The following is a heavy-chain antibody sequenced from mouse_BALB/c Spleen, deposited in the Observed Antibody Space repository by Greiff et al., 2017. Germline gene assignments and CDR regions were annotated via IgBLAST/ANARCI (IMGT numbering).Heavy chain of an antibody. CDR3: ARSGYDGDYYAMDY. CDR1: GYTFTSYT. CDR2: INPSSGYT. J-gene: IGHJ4*01. V-gene: IGHV1-4*01. D-gene: IGHD2-2*01. Sequence: VQLQESGAELARPGASLKMSCKASGYTFTSYTMHWVKQRPGQGLEWIGYINPSSGYTNYNQKFKDKATLTADKSSSTAYMQLSSLTSEDSAVYYCARSGYDGDYYAMDYWGQGTSVTVSS.